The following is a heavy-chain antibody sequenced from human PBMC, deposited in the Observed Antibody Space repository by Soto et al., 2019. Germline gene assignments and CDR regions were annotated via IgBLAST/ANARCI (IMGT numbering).Heavy chain of an antibody. J-gene: IGHJ6*02. CDR3: ARVVGYSYSYGMDV. CDR2: IYHSGST. CDR1: GDSISSGGYS. V-gene: IGHV4-30-2*01. D-gene: IGHD5-18*01. Sequence: SETLSLTCAVSGDSISSGGYSWSWIRQPPGKGLEWIGYIYHSGSTYYNPSLKSRVTISVDGSKNQFSLKLSSVTAADTAVYYCARVVGYSYSYGMDVWGQGTTVTVSS.